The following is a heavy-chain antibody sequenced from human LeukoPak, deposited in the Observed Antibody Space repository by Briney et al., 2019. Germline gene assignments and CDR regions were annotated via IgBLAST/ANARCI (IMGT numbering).Heavy chain of an antibody. J-gene: IGHJ4*02. Sequence: ASVKVSCKASGYTFTSYGISWVRQAPGQGLEWMGWISAYNGNTNYAQKLQGRVTMTTDTSTSTAYMELRSLRSDDTAVHYCAREGYYYDSSGYYFCFDYWGQGTLVTVSS. CDR1: GYTFTSYG. D-gene: IGHD3-22*01. V-gene: IGHV1-18*01. CDR2: ISAYNGNT. CDR3: AREGYYYDSSGYYFCFDY.